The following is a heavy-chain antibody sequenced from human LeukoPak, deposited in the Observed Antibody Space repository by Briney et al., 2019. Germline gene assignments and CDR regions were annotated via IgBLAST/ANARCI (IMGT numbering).Heavy chain of an antibody. CDR2: ISGSGNT. V-gene: IGHV4-61*02. CDR1: GGSISSTGFY. D-gene: IGHD2-2*01. Sequence: SETLSLTCTVSGGSISSTGFYWTWIRLPAGNGLEWIGRISGSGNTDINPSLKSRITISIDTSKTQFSLKLNSVTAADTAVYYCAREATGCHPASYGMDVWGTGTTVTVSS. CDR3: AREATGCHPASYGMDV. J-gene: IGHJ6*04.